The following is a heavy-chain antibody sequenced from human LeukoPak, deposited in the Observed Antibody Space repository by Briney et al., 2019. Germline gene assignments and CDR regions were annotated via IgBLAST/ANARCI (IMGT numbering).Heavy chain of an antibody. J-gene: IGHJ6*02. CDR2: IYSGGST. CDR3: ASDYSSSWYYYYYGMDV. V-gene: IGHV3-53*01. CDR1: GFTVSSNY. D-gene: IGHD6-13*01. Sequence: GGSLRLSCAASGFTVSSNYMSWVRQAPGKGLEWVSVIYSGGSTYYADSVKGRFTISRDNSKNTLYLQMNSLRAEDTAVYYCASDYSSSWYYYYYGMDVWGQGTTVTVSS.